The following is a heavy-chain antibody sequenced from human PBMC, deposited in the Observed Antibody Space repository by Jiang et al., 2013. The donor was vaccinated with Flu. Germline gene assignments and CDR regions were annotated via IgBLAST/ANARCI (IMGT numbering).Heavy chain of an antibody. J-gene: IGHJ4*02. Sequence: QLVESGSGLMKPSETLSLTCAVSGYSMNSGSYSWSWIRQPPGKGLEWIGHIYDTGTTYYNPSLKSRVTISEDRSKNHFYLRVTSVTAADTAVYYCARDLCNGGSCYSGGYDYWGQGLLVTVSS. CDR2: IYDTGTT. CDR3: ARDLCNGGSCYSGGYDY. D-gene: IGHD2-15*01. V-gene: IGHV4-30-2*01. CDR1: GYSMNSGSYS.